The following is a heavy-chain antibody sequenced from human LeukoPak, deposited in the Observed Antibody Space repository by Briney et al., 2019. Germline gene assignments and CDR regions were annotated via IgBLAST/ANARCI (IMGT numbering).Heavy chain of an antibody. CDR2: ISAYNGNT. J-gene: IGHJ5*02. D-gene: IGHD1-26*01. V-gene: IGHV1-18*01. Sequence: ASVKVSCKASGGTFSSYAISWVRQAPGQGLEWMGWISAYNGNTNYAQKLQGRVTMTTDTSTSTAYMELRSLRSDDTAVYYCARIYHVVGATGRFDPWGQGTLVTVSS. CDR1: GGTFSSYA. CDR3: ARIYHVVGATGRFDP.